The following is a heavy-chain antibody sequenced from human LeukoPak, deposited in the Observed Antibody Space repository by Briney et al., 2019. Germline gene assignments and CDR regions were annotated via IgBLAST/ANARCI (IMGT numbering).Heavy chain of an antibody. D-gene: IGHD4-17*01. Sequence: GGSLRLSCAASGFTFTTYWKSWVRQAPGKRLEWVANIKQDGSDKYYVGSVKGRFTISRDNARNSLYLQMNSLRAEDAAVYYCAREARGDDYFDLWGRGTLVTVSS. CDR1: GFTFTTYW. J-gene: IGHJ2*01. CDR3: AREARGDDYFDL. CDR2: IKQDGSDK. V-gene: IGHV3-7*05.